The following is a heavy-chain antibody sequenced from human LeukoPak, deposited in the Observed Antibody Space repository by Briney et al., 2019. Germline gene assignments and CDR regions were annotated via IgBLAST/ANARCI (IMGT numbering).Heavy chain of an antibody. V-gene: IGHV4-59*01. CDR1: GGSISSYY. J-gene: IGHJ4*02. D-gene: IGHD6-13*01. CDR2: IYYSGST. CDR3: ARGYPPYSSSGNFDY. Sequence: SETLSLTCTVSGGSISSYYWSWIRQPPGKGLEWIGYIYYSGSTNYNPSLKSRVTISVDASKNQFSLKLSSVTAADTAVYYCARGYPPYSSSGNFDYWGQGTLVTVSS.